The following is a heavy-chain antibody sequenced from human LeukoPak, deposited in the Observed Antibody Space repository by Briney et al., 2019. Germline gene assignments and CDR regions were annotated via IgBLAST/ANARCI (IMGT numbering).Heavy chain of an antibody. CDR3: ARGYYDFWSGSLDV. J-gene: IGHJ6*04. CDR2: ISAYNAKT. Sequence: ASVKVSCKPSGYTFTSYGINWVRQAPGQGLEWMGWISAYNAKTNYAQSFQDRVSMTTDTSTNTPYMELMSLRSDDTAVYYCARGYYDFWSGSLDVWGKGTTVTVSS. CDR1: GYTFTSYG. D-gene: IGHD3-3*01. V-gene: IGHV1-18*01.